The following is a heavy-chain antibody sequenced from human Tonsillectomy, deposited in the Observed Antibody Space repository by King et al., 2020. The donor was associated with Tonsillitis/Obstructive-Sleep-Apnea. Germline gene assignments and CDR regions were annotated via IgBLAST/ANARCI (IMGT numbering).Heavy chain of an antibody. CDR2: ISYDGSNK. J-gene: IGHJ4*02. D-gene: IGHD3-22*01. CDR3: VKNHGYYDSSGYSLRALDY. CDR1: GFTFSSYG. Sequence: VQLVESGGGVVQPGRSLRLSCAASGFTFSSYGMHWVRQAPGKGLEWVAVISYDGSNKYYADSVKGRFTISRDNSKNTLYLQMNSLRAEDTAVYYCVKNHGYYDSSGYSLRALDYWGQGTLVTVSS. V-gene: IGHV3-30*18.